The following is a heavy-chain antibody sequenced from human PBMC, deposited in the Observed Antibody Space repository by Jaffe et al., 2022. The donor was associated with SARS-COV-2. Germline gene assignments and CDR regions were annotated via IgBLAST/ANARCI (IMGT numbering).Heavy chain of an antibody. CDR1: GASINNSTYY. D-gene: IGHD2-2*02. CDR3: ARDPPALCTSTTCYMFYHSFGMDV. J-gene: IGHJ6*02. CDR2: IFNSGST. Sequence: QLQLQESGPGLVKPSETLSLTCTVSGASINNSTYYWGWIRQPPGKGLEWIGSIFNSGSTFYNPSLKSRVTISVDTSKNQFSLKLRSVTATDTAVYYCARDPPALCTSTTCYMFYHSFGMDVWGQGTTVIVSS. V-gene: IGHV4-39*02.